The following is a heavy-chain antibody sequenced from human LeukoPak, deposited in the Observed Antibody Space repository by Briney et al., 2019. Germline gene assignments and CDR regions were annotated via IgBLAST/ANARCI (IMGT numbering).Heavy chain of an antibody. J-gene: IGHJ3*02. CDR2: IIPILGIA. Sequence: SVKVSCKASGGTFSSYAINWVRQAPGQGLEWMGRIIPILGIANYAQKFQGRVTMTRDTSTSTVYMELSSLRSEDTAVYYCARDHIVVVTANWGGAFDIWGQGTMVTVSS. D-gene: IGHD2-21*02. V-gene: IGHV1-69*04. CDR1: GGTFSSYA. CDR3: ARDHIVVVTANWGGAFDI.